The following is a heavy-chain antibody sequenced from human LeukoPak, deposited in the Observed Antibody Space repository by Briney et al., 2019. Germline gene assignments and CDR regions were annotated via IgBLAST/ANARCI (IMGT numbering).Heavy chain of an antibody. J-gene: IGHJ4*02. CDR1: GYTFTNNY. V-gene: IGHV1-46*01. Sequence: ASVKVSCTASGYTFTNNYLHWVRQAPGQGLEWMGMIYPRDGSTSYAQNFQGRVTVTRDTSTTTVHMELRGLRSEDTAVYYCAKDQEGFDYWGQGTVVTVSS. CDR2: IYPRDGST. CDR3: AKDQEGFDY.